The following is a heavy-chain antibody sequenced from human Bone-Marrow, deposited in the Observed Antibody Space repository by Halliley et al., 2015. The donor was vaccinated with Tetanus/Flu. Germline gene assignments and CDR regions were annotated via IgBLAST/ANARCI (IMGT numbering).Heavy chain of an antibody. Sequence: AASGFSFSNHWMTWVRQAPERGLEWVANIKQDGSEKDYVDSVKGRFIISRDNAKNSLYLQMNSLRVEDTAVYYCASRPSDDPYYAVFDFWGRGALVTVSS. V-gene: IGHV3-7*03. CDR3: ASRPSDDPYYAVFDF. D-gene: IGHD3-22*01. CDR1: GFSFSNHW. CDR2: IKQDGSEK. J-gene: IGHJ4*02.